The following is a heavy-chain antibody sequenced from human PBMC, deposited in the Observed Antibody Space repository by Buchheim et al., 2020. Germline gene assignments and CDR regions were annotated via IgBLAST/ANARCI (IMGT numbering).Heavy chain of an antibody. CDR2: ISYDGSNK. CDR1: GFTFSSYG. J-gene: IGHJ4*02. CDR3: AKDSSGYSDY. V-gene: IGHV3-30*18. D-gene: IGHD3-22*01. Sequence: QVQLVESGGGVVQPGRSLRLSCAASGFTFSSYGMHWVRQAPGKGLEWVAVISYDGSNKYYADSVKGRFTISRDNSKNTLYLQMNSLRAEAAAVYYCAKDSSGYSDYWGQGTL.